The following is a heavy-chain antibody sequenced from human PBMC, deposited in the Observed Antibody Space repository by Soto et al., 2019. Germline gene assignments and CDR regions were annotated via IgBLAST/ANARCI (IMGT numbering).Heavy chain of an antibody. CDR2: VYSSGST. CDR1: GGSISNYY. V-gene: IGHV4-59*08. D-gene: IGHD4-17*01. Sequence: PSETLSLTCNVSGGSISNYYWSWIRQPPGKGLEWIGYVYSSGSTNYNPSLKSRLTISVNTSKNQFSLKLSSVTAADTAIYYCARHTYGDYVVDFWGQGTLVTVSS. CDR3: ARHTYGDYVVDF. J-gene: IGHJ4*02.